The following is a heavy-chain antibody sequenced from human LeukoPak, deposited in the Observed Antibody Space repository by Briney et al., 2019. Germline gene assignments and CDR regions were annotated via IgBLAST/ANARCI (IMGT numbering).Heavy chain of an antibody. J-gene: IGHJ4*02. Sequence: ASVKVSCKASGYSFTGYYLHWVRQAPGQGLEWMGWINPNSGDTNYAQKFQGRVTMTRDTSISTAYMGLSRLRSDDTAVYYCARVYSSSLDYWGQGTLVTVSS. V-gene: IGHV1-2*02. CDR1: GYSFTGYY. D-gene: IGHD6-6*01. CDR2: INPNSGDT. CDR3: ARVYSSSLDY.